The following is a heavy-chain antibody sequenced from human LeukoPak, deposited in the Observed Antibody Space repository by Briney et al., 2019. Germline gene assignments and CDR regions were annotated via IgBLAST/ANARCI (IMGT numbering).Heavy chain of an antibody. J-gene: IGHJ5*02. V-gene: IGHV3-48*03. D-gene: IGHD3-10*01. CDR3: ARAGRAGYYYGSGTFSWFDP. Sequence: RGSLRLSCAASGFTFSSYEMNWVRQAPGKGLEWVSYISSSGSTIYYADSVKGRFTISRDNAKNSLYLQMNSLRAEDTAVYYCARAGRAGYYYGSGTFSWFDPWGQGTLVTVSS. CDR2: ISSSGSTI. CDR1: GFTFSSYE.